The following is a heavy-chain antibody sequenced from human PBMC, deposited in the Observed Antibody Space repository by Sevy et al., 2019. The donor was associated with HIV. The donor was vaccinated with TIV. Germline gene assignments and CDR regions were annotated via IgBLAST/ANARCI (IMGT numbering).Heavy chain of an antibody. D-gene: IGHD6-13*01. V-gene: IGHV4-34*01. Sequence: SETLSLTCAVYGGSFSGYYWSWIRQSPGKGLEWIGEINHSGSTNYNASLKSRVTISIDTSKNQFSLRLNSVTAAETAVYYCARVRLAAAGDAFDIWGQGTMVTVSS. J-gene: IGHJ3*02. CDR3: ARVRLAAAGDAFDI. CDR2: INHSGST. CDR1: GGSFSGYY.